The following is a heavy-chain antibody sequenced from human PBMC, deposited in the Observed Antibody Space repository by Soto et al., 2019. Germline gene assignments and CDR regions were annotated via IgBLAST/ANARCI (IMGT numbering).Heavy chain of an antibody. Sequence: ASVKVSCKASGYTFTSYGISWVRQAPGQGLEWMGWISAYNGNTNYAQKLQGRVTMTTDTSTSTAYMELRSLRSDDTAVYYCARPLGYCSGGSCPHDAFDIWGQGTMVTVSS. CDR1: GYTFTSYG. D-gene: IGHD2-15*01. J-gene: IGHJ3*02. CDR3: ARPLGYCSGGSCPHDAFDI. V-gene: IGHV1-18*01. CDR2: ISAYNGNT.